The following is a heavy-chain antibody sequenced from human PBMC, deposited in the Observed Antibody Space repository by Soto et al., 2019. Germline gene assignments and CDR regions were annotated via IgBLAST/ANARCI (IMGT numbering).Heavy chain of an antibody. CDR2: IYYTGST. V-gene: IGHV4-59*01. CDR1: GGSISSYY. J-gene: IGHJ6*02. D-gene: IGHD2-21*02. CDR3: GRDLWGYCGTDCYPLDV. Sequence: SETLSLTCTVSGGSISSYYWSWIRQPPGKGLEWIGYIYYTGSTVYNPSFKSRVTISVDTSKNQFSLKLNSVTAADTAVYYCGRDLWGYCGTDCYPLDVWGQGTTVTVSS.